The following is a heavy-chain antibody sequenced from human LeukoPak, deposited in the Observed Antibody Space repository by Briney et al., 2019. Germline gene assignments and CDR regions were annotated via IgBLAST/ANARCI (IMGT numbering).Heavy chain of an antibody. CDR1: GFTFSSYG. CDR2: IRYDGSNK. CDR3: ARGGRVSLLWFGSPRFDP. Sequence: TGGSLRLSCAASGFTFSSYGMHWVRQAPGKGLEWVAFIRYDGSNKYYADSVKGRFTISRDNSKNTLYLQMNSLRAEDTAVYYCARGGRVSLLWFGSPRFDPWGQGTLVTVSS. J-gene: IGHJ5*02. V-gene: IGHV3-30*02. D-gene: IGHD3-10*01.